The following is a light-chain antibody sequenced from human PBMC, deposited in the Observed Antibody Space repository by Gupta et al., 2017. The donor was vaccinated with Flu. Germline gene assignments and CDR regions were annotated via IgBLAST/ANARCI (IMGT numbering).Light chain of an antibody. CDR1: NLGSKN. Sequence: SYVLTQPPPAPVAPGQATRTTWGENNLGSKNVHWYQQRPGQAPDLVVYNDGDRPSGIPERISGSNSGNTATLTISRVEAGDEADYYCQVWDSSSDHWVFGGGTKLTVL. J-gene: IGLJ3*02. CDR3: QVWDSSSDHWV. CDR2: NDG. V-gene: IGLV3-21*02.